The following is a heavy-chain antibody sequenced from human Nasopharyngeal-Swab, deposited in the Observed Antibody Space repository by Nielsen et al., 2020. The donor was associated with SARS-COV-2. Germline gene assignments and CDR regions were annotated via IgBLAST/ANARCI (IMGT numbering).Heavy chain of an antibody. CDR2: IYYSGST. CDR1: GGSISSSSYY. CDR3: ARVKQLWRGILDY. J-gene: IGHJ4*02. D-gene: IGHD5-18*01. Sequence: SETLSLTCTVSGGSISSSSYYWGWIRQPPGKGLEWIGSIYYSGSTYYNPSLKSRVTISVDTSKNQFSLKLSSVTAADTAVYYCARVKQLWRGILDYWGQGTLVTVSS. V-gene: IGHV4-39*01.